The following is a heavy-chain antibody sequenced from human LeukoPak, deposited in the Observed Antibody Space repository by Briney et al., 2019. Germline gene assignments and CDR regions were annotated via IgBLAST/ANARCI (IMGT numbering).Heavy chain of an antibody. V-gene: IGHV1-8*01. D-gene: IGHD3-10*01. CDR3: ARGVRPAMVRGVIIRTRAFDY. Sequence: ASVKVSCKASGYTFTSYDITWVRQATGQGLEWMGWMNPNSGNTGYAQKFQGRVTMTRNTSISTAYMELCSLRSEVTAVYSCARGVRPAMVRGVIIRTRAFDYWGQGTLVTVSS. CDR2: MNPNSGNT. CDR1: GYTFTSYD. J-gene: IGHJ4*02.